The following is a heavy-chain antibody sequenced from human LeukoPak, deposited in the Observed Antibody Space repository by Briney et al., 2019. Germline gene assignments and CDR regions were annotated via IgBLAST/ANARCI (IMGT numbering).Heavy chain of an antibody. CDR1: GFTLSSYA. J-gene: IGHJ5*02. CDR2: ISGSGGTT. V-gene: IGHV3-23*01. CDR3: AKLCNTTSCYSRWFDP. Sequence: GGSLRLSCAASGFTLSSYAMSWVRQAPGKGLEWVSTISGSGGTTYYADSVKGRFTISRDNPKSTLYLQLNSLRAEDTAVYYCAKLCNTTSCYSRWFDPWGQGILVTVSS. D-gene: IGHD2-2*01.